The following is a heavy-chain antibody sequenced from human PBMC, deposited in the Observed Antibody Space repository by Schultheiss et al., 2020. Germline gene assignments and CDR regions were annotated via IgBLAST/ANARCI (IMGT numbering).Heavy chain of an antibody. CDR2: IIPIFGTA. V-gene: IGHV1-69*13. J-gene: IGHJ4*02. CDR1: GGTFSSYA. CDR3: AREGNYYDSSGYYYS. D-gene: IGHD3-22*01. Sequence: SVKVSCKASGGTFSSYAISWVRHAPGQGLEWMGGIIPIFGTANYAQKFQGRVTITADESTSTAYMELSSLRSEDTAVYYCAREGNYYDSSGYYYSWGQGTLVTVSS.